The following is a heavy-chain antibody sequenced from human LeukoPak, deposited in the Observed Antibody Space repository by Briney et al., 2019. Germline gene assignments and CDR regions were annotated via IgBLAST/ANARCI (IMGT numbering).Heavy chain of an antibody. CDR2: ISAYNGNT. D-gene: IGHD1-1*01. Sequence: GASVKVSCKVSGYTLTEMSIHWVRQAPGQGLEWMGWISAYNGNTNYAQKLQGRVTMTTDTSTSTAYMELRSLRSDDTAVYYCARDDDHGTGRTFDYWGQGTLVTVSS. V-gene: IGHV1-18*01. J-gene: IGHJ4*02. CDR1: GYTLTEMS. CDR3: ARDDDHGTGRTFDY.